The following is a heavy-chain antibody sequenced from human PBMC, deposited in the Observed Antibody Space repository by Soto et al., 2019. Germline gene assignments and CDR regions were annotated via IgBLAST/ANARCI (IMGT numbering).Heavy chain of an antibody. V-gene: IGHV3-11*01. J-gene: IGHJ3*02. CDR3: ASKELWSRAFDI. CDR1: GFTFSDYY. CDR2: ISSSGSTI. D-gene: IGHD2-21*01. Sequence: GGSLRLSCAASGFTFSDYYMSWIRQAPGKGLEWVSYISSSGSTIYYADSGKGRFTISRDNAKNSLYLQMNSLRAEDTAVYYCASKELWSRAFDIWGQGTMVTVSS.